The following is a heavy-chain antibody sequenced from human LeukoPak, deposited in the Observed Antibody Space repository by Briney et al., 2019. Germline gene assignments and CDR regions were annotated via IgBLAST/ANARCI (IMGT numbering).Heavy chain of an antibody. CDR2: MSYSGST. CDR3: ATRACSGGSCPNDY. Sequence: PSETLSLTCTVSGGSISSNYWSWIRQPPGKGLEWIGYMSYSGSTNYNPSLKSRVTISVDSSKNQFSLNVSSVTAADTAVYYCATRACSGGSCPNDYWGQGTLVTVSA. V-gene: IGHV4-59*01. D-gene: IGHD2-15*01. J-gene: IGHJ4*02. CDR1: GGSISSNY.